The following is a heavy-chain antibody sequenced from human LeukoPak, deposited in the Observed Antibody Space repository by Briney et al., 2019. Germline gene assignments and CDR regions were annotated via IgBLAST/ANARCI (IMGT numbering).Heavy chain of an antibody. D-gene: IGHD3-22*01. CDR3: ARRRYDASGYYPSRGRYFDY. V-gene: IGHV4-34*01. CDR1: GGSFSGYY. CDR2: INHSGST. J-gene: IGHJ4*02. Sequence: SETLSLTCAVYGGSFSGYYWSWVRQPPEKGLEWIGEINHSGSTNYNPSLKSRVTISVDTSKNQFSLELTSVTAADTAVYYCARRRYDASGYYPSRGRYFDYWGQGTLVTVSS.